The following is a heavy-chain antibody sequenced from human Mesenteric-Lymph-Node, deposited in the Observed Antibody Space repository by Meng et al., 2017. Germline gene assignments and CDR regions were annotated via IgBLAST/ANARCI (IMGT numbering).Heavy chain of an antibody. Sequence: QGQLQQGGAGLLKPSETMSLTCAVYGGSFSGYYWSWIRQPSGKGLEWIGEINHSGSTNYNPSLKSRVTISVDTSKNQFSLKLSSVTAADTAVYYCARGRIFGVRYYFDYWGQGTLVAVSS. D-gene: IGHD3-3*01. CDR3: ARGRIFGVRYYFDY. CDR2: INHSGST. J-gene: IGHJ4*02. V-gene: IGHV4-34*01. CDR1: GGSFSGYY.